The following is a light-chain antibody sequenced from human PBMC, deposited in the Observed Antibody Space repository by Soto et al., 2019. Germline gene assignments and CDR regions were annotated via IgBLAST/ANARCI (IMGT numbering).Light chain of an antibody. Sequence: VMTQSPATLSVSPGERATLSCRASQSVSTNLAWYQQKPGQAPRLLIFGASTRATGIPARFSGSGSGTEFTLTISSLQSEDFAVYYCQHYHNWPPLFGQGTKLEIK. CDR1: QSVSTN. V-gene: IGKV3-15*01. CDR3: QHYHNWPPL. CDR2: GAS. J-gene: IGKJ2*01.